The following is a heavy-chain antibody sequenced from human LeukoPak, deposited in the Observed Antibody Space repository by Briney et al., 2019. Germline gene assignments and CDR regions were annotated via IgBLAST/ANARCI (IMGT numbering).Heavy chain of an antibody. CDR3: ATDRSGFDY. J-gene: IGHJ4*02. V-gene: IGHV1-24*01. CDR2: FEPEEGET. Sequence: SVKVSCKVSGYTLTELSMQWVRQAPGTGREWMGGFEPEEGETIDAQKSQRRVTMTEDTSTDTAYMELRSLRSEDTAVYDCATDRSGFDYWGQGTLVTVSS. CDR1: GYTLTELS.